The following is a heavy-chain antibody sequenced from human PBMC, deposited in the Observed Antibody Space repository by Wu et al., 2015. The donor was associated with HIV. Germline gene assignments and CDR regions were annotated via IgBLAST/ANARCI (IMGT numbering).Heavy chain of an antibody. V-gene: IGHV1-8*02. CDR3: AKGYYYDSSGYSSSSEFFLH. D-gene: IGHD3-22*01. CDR2: MNARSGTT. J-gene: IGHJ1*01. Sequence: QVQLVQSGAEMKKPGASVNISCEASGYAFTTYYIHWVRQAPGQGLEWMGWMNARSGTTGYAQKFQGRVTMTRDPSINTAYMELSSLTSEDTAMYYCAKGYYYDSSGYSSSSEFFLHWGQGTLVTVSS. CDR1: GYAFTTYY.